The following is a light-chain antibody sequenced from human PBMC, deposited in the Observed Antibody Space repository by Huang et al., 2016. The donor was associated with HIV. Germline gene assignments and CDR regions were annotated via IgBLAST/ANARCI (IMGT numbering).Light chain of an antibody. Sequence: DIVMAQSPDSLTMSLGERATLNCRSSQSLFFSSNKRNYLAWYQKKPGQTPKLLISWASARESGVSDRFSGSGSGTDFTLTISSLQAEDVAVYYCQQYYHNPLTFGGGTKVEI. CDR2: WAS. CDR3: QQYYHNPLT. CDR1: QSLFFSSNKRNY. V-gene: IGKV4-1*01. J-gene: IGKJ4*01.